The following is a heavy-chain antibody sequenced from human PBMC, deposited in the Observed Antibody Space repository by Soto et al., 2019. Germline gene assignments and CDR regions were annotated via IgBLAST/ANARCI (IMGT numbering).Heavy chain of an antibody. V-gene: IGHV3-11*01. Sequence: SLRRSCSASAFTFSGYDMSWSRQTPGQGLEWVSSISSGGSAIYYADAVRGLVTFSMYNAKNSLSLQINSLRAEDTSLYSCPSPGMGSGWYWRDKWGQGTMV. CDR2: ISSGGSAI. D-gene: IGHD6-19*01. CDR3: PSPGMGSGWYWRDK. J-gene: IGHJ4*02. CDR1: AFTFSGYD.